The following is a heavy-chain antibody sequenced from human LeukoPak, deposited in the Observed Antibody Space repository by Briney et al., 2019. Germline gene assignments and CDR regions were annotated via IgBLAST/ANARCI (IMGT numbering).Heavy chain of an antibody. V-gene: IGHV1-8*03. CDR1: GYTFTSYD. CDR2: KNPNSGNT. CDR3: ARRRLQHNWFDP. D-gene: IGHD4-11*01. J-gene: IGHJ5*02. Sequence: GASVKVSCKASGYTFTSYDINWVRQATGQGLEWMGWKNPNSGNTGYAQKFQGRVTITRNTSISTAYMELSSLRSEDTAVYYCARRRLQHNWFDPWGQGTLVTVSS.